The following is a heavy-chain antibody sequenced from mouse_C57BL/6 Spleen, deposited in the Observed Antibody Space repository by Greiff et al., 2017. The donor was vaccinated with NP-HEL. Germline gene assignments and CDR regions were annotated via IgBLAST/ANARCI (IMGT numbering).Heavy chain of an antibody. CDR2: ISSGGSYT. V-gene: IGHV5-6*02. J-gene: IGHJ4*01. CDR3: ARRSPYAMDY. CDR1: GFTFSSYG. Sequence: KVVESGGDLVKPGGSLKLSCAASGFTFSSYGMSWVRQTPDKRLEWVATISSGGSYTYSPASVQGRFTISRENAKNTLYLQMSSLKSEDTAMYYCARRSPYAMDYWGQGTSVTVSS.